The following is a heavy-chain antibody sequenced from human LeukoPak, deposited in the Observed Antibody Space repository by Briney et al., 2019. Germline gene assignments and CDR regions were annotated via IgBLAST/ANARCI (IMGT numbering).Heavy chain of an antibody. CDR1: GFTFSSYA. D-gene: IGHD5-18*01. CDR3: ARDSRRGYSYGQTDY. J-gene: IGHJ4*02. Sequence: PGGSLRLSCAASGFTFSSYAMSWARQAPGKGLEWVSGISSSGSGGNTYYADFVKGRFTISRDSSKNTLFLQMNTLRAEDTAVYYCARDSRRGYSYGQTDYWGQGTLVTVSS. V-gene: IGHV3-23*01. CDR2: ISSSGSGGNT.